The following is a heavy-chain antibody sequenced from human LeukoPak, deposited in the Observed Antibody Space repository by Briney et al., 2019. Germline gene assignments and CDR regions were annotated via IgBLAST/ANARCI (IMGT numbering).Heavy chain of an antibody. V-gene: IGHV5-51*01. CDR2: IYPGDSDT. J-gene: IGHJ6*02. Sequence: GESLNISSMCSGYSFTSYWIGWVRQMPGKGLEWMGIIYPGDSDTRYSPSFQGHVTISADKSISTAYLQWSSLKASDTAMYYCARLKVPHSGIDVWGQGITVTVSS. CDR1: GYSFTSYW. CDR3: ARLKVPHSGIDV.